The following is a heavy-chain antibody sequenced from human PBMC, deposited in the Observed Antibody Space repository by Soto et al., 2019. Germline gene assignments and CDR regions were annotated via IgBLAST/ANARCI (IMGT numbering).Heavy chain of an antibody. CDR2: IYSGGST. D-gene: IGHD6-6*01. J-gene: IGHJ5*02. V-gene: IGHV3-66*01. Sequence: GGSLRLSCAASGFTVSSNYMSWVRQAPGKGLEWVSVIYSGGSTYYADSVKGRFTISRDNSKNTLYLQMNSLRAEDTAVYYCARYSSSSHWFDPWGQGTLVTVSS. CDR3: ARYSSSSHWFDP. CDR1: GFTVSSNY.